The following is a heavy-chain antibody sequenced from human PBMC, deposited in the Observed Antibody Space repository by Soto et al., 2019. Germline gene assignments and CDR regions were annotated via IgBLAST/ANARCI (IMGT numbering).Heavy chain of an antibody. CDR3: ARGVAAAXXIHNWFDP. CDR2: LYYSGSN. V-gene: IGHV4-31*03. CDR1: GGSISSGGDY. Sequence: TLSLTXTVSGGSISSGGDYWSWIRQHPGKGLEWIGYLYYSGSNYYNPSLKSRVTISVDTSKNQFSPKLSSVTAADTAVYYCARGVAAAXXIHNWFDPWGQGTLVTVSS. D-gene: IGHD6-13*01. J-gene: IGHJ5*02.